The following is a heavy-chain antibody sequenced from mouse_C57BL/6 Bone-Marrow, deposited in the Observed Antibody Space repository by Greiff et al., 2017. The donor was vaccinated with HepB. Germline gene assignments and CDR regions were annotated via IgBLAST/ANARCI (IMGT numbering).Heavy chain of an antibody. CDR3: ARSGAYYGYEGYFDY. J-gene: IGHJ2*01. CDR1: GYTFTDHT. D-gene: IGHD2-9*01. CDR2: IYPRDGST. Sequence: QVQLQQSDAELVKPGASVKISCKVSGYTFTDHTIHWMKQRPEQGLEWIGYIYPRDGSTKYNEKLKGKATLTADKSSSTAYMQLKRLTSEDSAVYFCARSGAYYGYEGYFDYWGQGTTLTVSS. V-gene: IGHV1-78*01.